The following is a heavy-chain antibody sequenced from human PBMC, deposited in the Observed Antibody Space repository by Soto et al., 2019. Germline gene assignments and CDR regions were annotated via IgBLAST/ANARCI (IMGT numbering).Heavy chain of an antibody. D-gene: IGHD1-26*01. CDR3: ARDWWELGYYYGMDV. CDR2: IWYDGSNK. J-gene: IGHJ6*02. Sequence: GGSLRLSCAASGFTFSSYGMHWVRQAPGKGLEWVAVIWYDGSNKYYADSVKGRFTISRDNSKNTLYLQMNSLRAEDTAVYYCARDWWELGYYYGMDVWGQGTTVTVSS. V-gene: IGHV3-33*01. CDR1: GFTFSSYG.